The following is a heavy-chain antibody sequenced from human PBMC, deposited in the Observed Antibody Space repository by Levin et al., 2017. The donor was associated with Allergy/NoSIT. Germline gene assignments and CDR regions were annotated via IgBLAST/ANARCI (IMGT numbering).Heavy chain of an antibody. CDR2: IYMGGNT. CDR3: ARGGAGNLISFFDY. Sequence: GGSLRLSCAASGFTVGDTYMTWVRQAPEKGLEWVSIIYMGGNTYYSDSVKGRFTISRDNSKNTLHLQMNSLRAEDTAVYYCARGGAGNLISFFDYWGQGTLVTVSS. V-gene: IGHV3-66*01. J-gene: IGHJ4*02. CDR1: GFTVGDTY. D-gene: IGHD3-10*01.